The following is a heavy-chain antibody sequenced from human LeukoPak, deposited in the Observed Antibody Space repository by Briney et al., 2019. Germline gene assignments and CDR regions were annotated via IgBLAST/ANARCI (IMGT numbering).Heavy chain of an antibody. CDR3: AREGKQQLVRGFDY. CDR1: GFTFSSYW. CDR2: IKQDGSEK. J-gene: IGHJ4*02. D-gene: IGHD6-13*01. V-gene: IGHV3-7*01. Sequence: GGSLRLSCAASGFTFSSYWMSWVRQAPGKGLEWVANIKQDGSEKYYVDSVKGRFTTSRDNAKNSLYLQMNSLRAEDTAVYYCAREGKQQLVRGFDYWGQGTLVTVSS.